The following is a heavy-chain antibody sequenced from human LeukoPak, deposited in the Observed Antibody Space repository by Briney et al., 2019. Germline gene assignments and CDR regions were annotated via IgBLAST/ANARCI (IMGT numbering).Heavy chain of an antibody. V-gene: IGHV1-2*02. Sequence: GASVRVSCKTSGFTFTDYYLNWVRQAPGQGLQWMGWIRPNTGDTNYAQEFQGRVTVTRDTSISTVYMELSSLRSDDSAVYYCARTKLVTTIPAAIGTLDPWGQGTLVTVSS. CDR3: ARTKLVTTIPAAIGTLDP. CDR2: IRPNTGDT. J-gene: IGHJ5*02. CDR1: GFTFTDYY. D-gene: IGHD2-2*02.